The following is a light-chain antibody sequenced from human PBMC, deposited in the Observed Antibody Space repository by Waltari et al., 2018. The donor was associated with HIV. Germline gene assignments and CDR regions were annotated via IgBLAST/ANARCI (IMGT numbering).Light chain of an antibody. J-gene: IGKJ1*01. CDR2: GAS. Sequence: EIVLTQSPGTLSLSPGERATLSCRASQTVSSDYLAWFQQKPGQAPRLLIYGASTRATGIPDRFSGSGSGTDFTLTINRLEPEDFAVFYCQQYGTSPWTFGRGTKVEIK. V-gene: IGKV3-20*01. CDR1: QTVSSDY. CDR3: QQYGTSPWT.